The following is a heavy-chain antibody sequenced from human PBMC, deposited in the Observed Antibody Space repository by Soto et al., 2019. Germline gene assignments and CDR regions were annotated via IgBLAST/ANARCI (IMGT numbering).Heavy chain of an antibody. CDR3: ARDRAGIYYYYGMDG. Sequence: GASVKVSCKASGCTFSSYSISLVRQAPGQGLEWMGGIIPIFGTANYAQKVQRRVTITADESTSTAYMALSSLRSADTAVYYCARDRAGIYYYYGMDGWGQGTTVTVPS. J-gene: IGHJ6*02. CDR2: IIPIFGTA. CDR1: GCTFSSYS. D-gene: IGHD6-13*01. V-gene: IGHV1-69*13.